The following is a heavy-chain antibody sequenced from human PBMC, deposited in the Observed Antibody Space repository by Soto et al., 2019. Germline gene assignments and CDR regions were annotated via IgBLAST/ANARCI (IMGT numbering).Heavy chain of an antibody. D-gene: IGHD2-15*01. CDR3: AIDARGVVVAATAVIDY. CDR1: GFTFSSYA. J-gene: IGHJ4*02. CDR2: ISGSGGST. Sequence: GGSLRLSCAASGFTFSSYAMSWVRQAPGKGLEWVSAISGSGGSTYYADSVKGRFTISRDNSKNTLYLQMNSLRAEDTAVYYCAIDARGVVVAATAVIDYWGQGTPVTVSS. V-gene: IGHV3-23*01.